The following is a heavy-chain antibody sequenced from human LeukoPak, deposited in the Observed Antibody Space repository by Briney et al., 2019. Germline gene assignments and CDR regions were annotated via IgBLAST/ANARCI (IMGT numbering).Heavy chain of an antibody. CDR1: GFTFSSYS. D-gene: IGHD5-12*01. CDR3: ARDGKPDIVATIGYFDY. V-gene: IGHV3-48*01. J-gene: IGHJ4*02. Sequence: GGSLRLSCAASGFTFSSYSMNWVRQAPGKGLEWVSYISSSSSTIYYADSVKGRFTISRDNAKNSLYLQMNSLRAEDAAVYYCARDGKPDIVATIGYFDYWGQRTLVTVSS. CDR2: ISSSSSTI.